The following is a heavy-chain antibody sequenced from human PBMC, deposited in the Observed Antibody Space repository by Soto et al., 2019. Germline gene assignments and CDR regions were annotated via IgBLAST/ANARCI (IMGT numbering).Heavy chain of an antibody. J-gene: IGHJ4*02. D-gene: IGHD2-15*01. Sequence: QVQLVQSGAEVKKPGSSVKVSCKASGGTFSSYAISWVRQAPGQGLEWMGGIIPIFGTANYAQKFQGRVTITADESTSTAYMELSSLRAEDTAVYYCASLGYCSGGSCYSDYWGQGTLVTVSS. CDR2: IIPIFGTA. CDR1: GGTFSSYA. CDR3: ASLGYCSGGSCYSDY. V-gene: IGHV1-69*12.